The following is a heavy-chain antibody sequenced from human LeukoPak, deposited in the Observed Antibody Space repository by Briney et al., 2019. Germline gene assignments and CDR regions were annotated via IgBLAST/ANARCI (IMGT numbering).Heavy chain of an antibody. Sequence: ASVKVSCKASGYTFSNYAINWVRQAPGQGLEWMGWVSTYNANTKYAQKLQGRVTMTTDTSTSTAYMELRSLRSDDTAVYYCARDNGSGHDYWGQGTLVTVSS. J-gene: IGHJ4*02. V-gene: IGHV1-18*01. CDR2: VSTYNANT. D-gene: IGHD1-14*01. CDR3: ARDNGSGHDY. CDR1: GYTFSNYA.